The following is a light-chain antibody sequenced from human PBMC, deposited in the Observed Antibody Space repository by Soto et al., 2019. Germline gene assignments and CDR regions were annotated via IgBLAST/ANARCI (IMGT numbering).Light chain of an antibody. CDR2: EAT. CDR3: CEDAYVRCRTVL. CDR1: SSDVGISNL. V-gene: IGLV2-23*01. J-gene: IGLJ2*01. Sequence: QSALTQPASVSGSPGQSITISCTGSSSDVGISNLVSWYQHHPGKAPKLMIYEATKRPSGVSNRFSGSKSGNTSSMTISGLQAEEEANYYFCEDAYVRCRTVLFGGGIKQT.